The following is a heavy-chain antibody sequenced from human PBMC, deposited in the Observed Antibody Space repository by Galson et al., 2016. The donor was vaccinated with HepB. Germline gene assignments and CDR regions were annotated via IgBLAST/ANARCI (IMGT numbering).Heavy chain of an antibody. CDR2: ISGTNGNT. Sequence: SVKVSCKASGYIFNTYGIGWVRQAPGQGIEWMGWISGTNGNTNYAPSLQGRVTMTRDTSTSTVYTELRSLRFDDTATYYCTRGSRCSGGRCYSPAFDYWGQGTLVTVSP. J-gene: IGHJ4*02. V-gene: IGHV1-18*01. CDR1: GYIFNTYG. D-gene: IGHD2-15*01. CDR3: TRGSRCSGGRCYSPAFDY.